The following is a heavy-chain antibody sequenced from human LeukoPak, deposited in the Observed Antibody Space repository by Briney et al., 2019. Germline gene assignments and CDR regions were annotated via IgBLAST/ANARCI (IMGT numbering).Heavy chain of an antibody. CDR1: GGSISSYY. CDR2: IYYSGST. Sequence: SETLSLTCTVSGGSISSYYWSWIRQPPGKGLEWIGYIYYSGSTNYNPSLKSRVTISVDTSKNQFSLKLSSVTAADTAVYYCAGIAVAGLDYWGPGTLVTVSS. CDR3: AGIAVAGLDY. J-gene: IGHJ4*02. V-gene: IGHV4-59*01. D-gene: IGHD6-19*01.